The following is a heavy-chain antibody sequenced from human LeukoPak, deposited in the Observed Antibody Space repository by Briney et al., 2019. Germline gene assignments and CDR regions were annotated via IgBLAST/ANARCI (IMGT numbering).Heavy chain of an antibody. J-gene: IGHJ4*02. CDR3: AREGNSSSWYVGLDY. Sequence: GGSLRLSCAASGFTFSSYAMHWVRQAPGKGLEWVAVISYDGSNKYYADFVKGRFTISRDNSKNTLYLQMNSLRAEDTAVYYCAREGNSSSWYVGLDYWGQGTLVTVSS. CDR2: ISYDGSNK. D-gene: IGHD6-13*01. CDR1: GFTFSSYA. V-gene: IGHV3-30-3*01.